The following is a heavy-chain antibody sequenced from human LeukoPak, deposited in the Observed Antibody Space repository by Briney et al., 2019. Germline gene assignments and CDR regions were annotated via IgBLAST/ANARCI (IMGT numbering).Heavy chain of an antibody. CDR1: GGSISSASYY. Sequence: KPSENLSLTCTVSGGSISSASYYWSWIRQPAGKGLEWIGRIYTSGSTNYNPSLKSRVTISVDTSKNQFSLKLSSVTAADTAVYYCAMRERLAAAFDYWGQGNLVTVSS. V-gene: IGHV4-61*02. D-gene: IGHD6-13*01. CDR3: AMRERLAAAFDY. J-gene: IGHJ4*02. CDR2: IYTSGST.